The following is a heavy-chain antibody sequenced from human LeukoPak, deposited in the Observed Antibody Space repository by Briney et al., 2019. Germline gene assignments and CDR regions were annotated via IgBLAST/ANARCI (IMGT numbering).Heavy chain of an antibody. J-gene: IGHJ3*02. D-gene: IGHD1-14*01. CDR3: AREGPHRSDAFDI. Sequence: GGSLRLSCAASGFTFSSYSMNWVRQAPGKGLEWVSSISSSSSYIYYADSVKGRFIISRDNAKNSLYLQMNSLRAEDTAVYYCAREGPHRSDAFDIWGQGTMVTVSS. CDR1: GFTFSSYS. V-gene: IGHV3-21*01. CDR2: ISSSSSYI.